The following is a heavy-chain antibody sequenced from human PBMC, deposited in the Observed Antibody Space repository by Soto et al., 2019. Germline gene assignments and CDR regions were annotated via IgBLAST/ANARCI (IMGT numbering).Heavy chain of an antibody. Sequence: ETLSPTFTVSGDSMSTSNYYSGFVRHPPGKPLECIGYIYYSGSTNYNTSLKSRVTISVDTSKNQFSLKLSSVTAADTALYYCARDTKYQLLLNYWGQASLVTASS. V-gene: IGHV4-61*05. D-gene: IGHD2-2*01. CDR3: ARDTKYQLLLNY. J-gene: IGHJ4*02. CDR2: IYYSGST. CDR1: GDSMSTSNYY.